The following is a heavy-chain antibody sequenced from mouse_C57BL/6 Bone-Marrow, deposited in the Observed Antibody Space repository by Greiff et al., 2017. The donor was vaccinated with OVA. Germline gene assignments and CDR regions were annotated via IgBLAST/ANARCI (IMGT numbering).Heavy chain of an antibody. J-gene: IGHJ1*03. Sequence: VQLQQSGPGLVQPSQSLSITCTVSGFSLTSYGVHWVRQSPGKGLEWLGVIWRGGSTDYNAALMSRLSITKDNSKSQVFFKMSSLQADDAAIYYCTKRSYSNYWYFDVWGTGTTVTVSS. CDR2: IWRGGST. CDR3: TKRSYSNYWYFDV. CDR1: GFSLTSYG. D-gene: IGHD2-5*01. V-gene: IGHV2-5*01.